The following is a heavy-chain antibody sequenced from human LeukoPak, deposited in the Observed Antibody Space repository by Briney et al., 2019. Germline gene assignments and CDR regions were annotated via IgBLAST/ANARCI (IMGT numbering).Heavy chain of an antibody. D-gene: IGHD3/OR15-3a*01. CDR3: ARDRKSGLSCASEC. CDR2: IIPIFGTT. CDR1: GGTFSRYA. Sequence: SVKVSCKASGGTFSRYAVSWVRQAPGQGLEWMGRIIPIFGTTNYAQKFQDRVTITADESTDTAYMELSSLRSEDTAVYYCARDRKSGLSCASECWGQGTLVAVSS. J-gene: IGHJ4*02. V-gene: IGHV1-69*13.